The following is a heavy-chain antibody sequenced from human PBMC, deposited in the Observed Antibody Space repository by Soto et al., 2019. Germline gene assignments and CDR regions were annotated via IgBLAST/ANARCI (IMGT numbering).Heavy chain of an antibody. CDR1: GGSISSYY. V-gene: IGHV4-59*01. J-gene: IGHJ4*02. CDR3: AREVRGVIIPTYYFDY. Sequence: PSETLSLTCTVSGGSISSYYWSWIRQPPGKGLEWIGYIYYSGSTNYNPSLKSRVTISVDTSKNQFSQKLSSVTAADTAVYYCAREVRGVIIPTYYFDYWGQGTLVTVSS. CDR2: IYYSGST. D-gene: IGHD3-10*01.